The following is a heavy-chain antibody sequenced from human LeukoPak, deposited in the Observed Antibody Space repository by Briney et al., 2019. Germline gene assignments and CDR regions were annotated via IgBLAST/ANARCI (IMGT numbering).Heavy chain of an antibody. Sequence: SETLSLTCAVYGVSFSGYYWSWLRQPPGKGLEWIGYIYYSGSTNYNPSLKSRVTISVDTSKNQFSLKLSSVTAADTAVYYCARIQAHYYGSGSYPRWFDPWGQGTLVTVSS. V-gene: IGHV4-59*08. J-gene: IGHJ5*02. CDR3: ARIQAHYYGSGSYPRWFDP. D-gene: IGHD3-10*01. CDR1: GVSFSGYY. CDR2: IYYSGST.